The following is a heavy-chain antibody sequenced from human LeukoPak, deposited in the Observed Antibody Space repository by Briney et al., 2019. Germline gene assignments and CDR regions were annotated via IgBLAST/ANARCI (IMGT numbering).Heavy chain of an antibody. V-gene: IGHV2-70*04. CDR1: GFSLSTSGMR. D-gene: IGHD3-16*01. J-gene: IGHJ4*02. CDR3: ARNVGYGFYFDY. Sequence: SGPALVKPTQTLTLTCTFSGFSLSTSGMRVSWIRQPPGKALEWLARIDWDDDKLYSTSLKTRLTISKDTSKNQVVLTMTNMDPVDTATYYCARNVGYGFYFDYWGQGTLVTVSS. CDR2: IDWDDDK.